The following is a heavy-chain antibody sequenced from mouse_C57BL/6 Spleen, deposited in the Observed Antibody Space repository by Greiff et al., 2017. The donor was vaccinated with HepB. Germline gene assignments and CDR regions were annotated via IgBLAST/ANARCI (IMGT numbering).Heavy chain of an antibody. CDR2: INYDGSST. CDR1: GFTFSDYY. D-gene: IGHD4-1*01. J-gene: IGHJ3*01. Sequence: EVHLVESEGGLVQPGSSMKLSCTASGFTFSDYYMAWVRQVPEKGLEWVANINYDGSSTYYLDSLKSRFIISRDNAKNILYLQMSSLKSEDTATYYCARERELGRGFAYWGQGTLVTVSA. V-gene: IGHV5-16*01. CDR3: ARERELGRGFAY.